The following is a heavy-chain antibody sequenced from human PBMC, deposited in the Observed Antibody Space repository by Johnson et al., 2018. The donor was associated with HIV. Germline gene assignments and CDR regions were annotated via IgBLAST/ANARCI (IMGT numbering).Heavy chain of an antibody. CDR1: GFNFSNYG. Sequence: QMQLVESGGGVVQPGRSLRLSCAASGFNFSNYGMYWVRQAPGKGLEWVAVIWYDGSNKYYANSVKGRFTISRDNSNNTLYLQMNSLRAEATAVYYCARESASSGRYSGAFDFWGQGTMVTVSS. CDR2: IWYDGSNK. D-gene: IGHD1-26*01. V-gene: IGHV3-33*01. CDR3: ARESASSGRYSGAFDF. J-gene: IGHJ3*01.